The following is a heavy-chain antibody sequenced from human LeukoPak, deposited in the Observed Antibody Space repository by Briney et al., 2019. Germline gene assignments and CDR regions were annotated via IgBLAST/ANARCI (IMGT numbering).Heavy chain of an antibody. J-gene: IGHJ4*02. CDR3: ARSSSPVLTNLWY. D-gene: IGHD6-13*01. Sequence: PSETLSLTCTVSGGSISSYYWSWIRQPPGKGLEWIGYIYYSGSTNYNPSLKSRVTISVDTSKNQFSLKLSSVTAADTAVYYCARSSSPVLTNLWYWGQGTLVTVSS. CDR1: GGSISSYY. V-gene: IGHV4-59*01. CDR2: IYYSGST.